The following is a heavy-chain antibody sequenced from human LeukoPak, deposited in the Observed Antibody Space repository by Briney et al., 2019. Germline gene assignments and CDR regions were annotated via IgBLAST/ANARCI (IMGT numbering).Heavy chain of an antibody. CDR1: GFTFTSYS. V-gene: IGHV3-23*01. J-gene: IGHJ4*02. CDR2: ASDRGDYT. D-gene: IGHD1-7*01. CDR3: ARKAQYNGHYPLDY. Sequence: GGSLRLSCAASGFTFTSYSMSWVRQAPGKGLEWVSGASDRGDYTYYADSVKGRFTISRDSSKNTLFLQMNSLRAEDTALYFCARKAQYNGHYPLDYWGQGTLVTVSS.